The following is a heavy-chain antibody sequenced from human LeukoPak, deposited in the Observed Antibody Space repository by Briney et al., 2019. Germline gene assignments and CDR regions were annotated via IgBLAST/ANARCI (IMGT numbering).Heavy chain of an antibody. Sequence: PGGSLRLSCAASGFTFSSYSMNWVRQAPGKGLEWVSSISSSSSYIYYADSVKGRFTISRDNAKNSLYLQMNSLRAGDTAVYYCARGLVVAATHFDYWGQGTLVTVSS. CDR3: ARGLVVAATHFDY. D-gene: IGHD2-15*01. CDR1: GFTFSSYS. J-gene: IGHJ4*02. CDR2: ISSSSSYI. V-gene: IGHV3-21*01.